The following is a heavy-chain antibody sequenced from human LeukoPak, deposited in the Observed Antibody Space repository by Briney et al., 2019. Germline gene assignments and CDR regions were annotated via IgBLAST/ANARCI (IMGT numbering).Heavy chain of an antibody. J-gene: IGHJ5*02. CDR2: IIPIFGTA. V-gene: IGHV1-69*05. Sequence: SVKVSCKASGGTFSSYAISWVRQAPGQGLEWMGRIIPIFGTANYAQKFQGRVTITTDESTSTAYMELSSLRSEDTAVYYCASASYYYDSSGYLNWFDPWGQGTLVTVSS. CDR3: ASASYYYDSSGYLNWFDP. CDR1: GGTFSSYA. D-gene: IGHD3-22*01.